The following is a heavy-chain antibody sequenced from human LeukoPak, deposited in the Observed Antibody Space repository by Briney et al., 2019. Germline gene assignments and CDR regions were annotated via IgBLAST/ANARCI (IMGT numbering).Heavy chain of an antibody. CDR2: TYYMYNGFH. J-gene: IGHJ4*02. CDR1: GDTVSGNSGT. CDR3: ARALERYYFDF. D-gene: IGHD1-1*01. Sequence: SQTLSLTCAISGDTVSGNSGTWVWIRQSPSRGLEWLGRTYYMYNGFHEYAVSVQGRIIISPDPANNQFSLHLSSVTADDTGVYYGARALERYYFDFWGQGTLVTVSS. V-gene: IGHV6-1*01.